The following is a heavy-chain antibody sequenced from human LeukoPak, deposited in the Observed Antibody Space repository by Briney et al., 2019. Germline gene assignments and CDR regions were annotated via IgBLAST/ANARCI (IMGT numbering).Heavy chain of an antibody. CDR3: AKVALLDLYYFDY. CDR1: GFTFDDYA. V-gene: IGHV3-9*01. D-gene: IGHD3-3*02. J-gene: IGHJ4*02. Sequence: GGSLRLSCAASGFTFDDYAMHWVRQAPGKGLEWVSGISWNSGSIGYADSVKGRFTTSRDNAKNSLYLQMNSLRAEDTALYYCAKVALLDLYYFDYWGQGTLVTVSS. CDR2: ISWNSGSI.